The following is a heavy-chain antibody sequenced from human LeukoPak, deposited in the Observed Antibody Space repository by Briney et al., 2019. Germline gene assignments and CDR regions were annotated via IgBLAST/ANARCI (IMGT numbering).Heavy chain of an antibody. V-gene: IGHV3-30-3*01. J-gene: IGHJ4*02. CDR2: ISYDGNNK. CDR1: GFTFSSYA. CDR3: ARVYSSGWSLPFDY. D-gene: IGHD6-19*01. Sequence: PGGSLRLSCAASGFTFSSYAMHWVRQAPGKGLEWVAVISYDGNNKYFADSVKGRFTISRDNSNNTLYLQMNSLRAEDTAVYYCARVYSSGWSLPFDYWGQGTLVTVSS.